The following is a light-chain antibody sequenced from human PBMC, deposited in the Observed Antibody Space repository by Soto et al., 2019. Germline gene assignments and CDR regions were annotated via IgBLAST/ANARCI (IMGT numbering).Light chain of an antibody. Sequence: EIVMMQSPATLSVSPRERATLSCRASQALGNNLAWYQHKPGQAPRLLIYGASTRATGVPIRFSGSGSETEFTLSISSLQSDDLAVYYCHQYTNWPYTFGQGTKLEIE. CDR1: QALGNN. CDR3: HQYTNWPYT. J-gene: IGKJ2*01. CDR2: GAS. V-gene: IGKV3-15*01.